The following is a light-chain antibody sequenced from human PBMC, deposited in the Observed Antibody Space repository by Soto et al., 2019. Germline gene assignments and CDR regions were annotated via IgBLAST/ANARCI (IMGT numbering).Light chain of an antibody. V-gene: IGKV3-15*01. J-gene: IGKJ1*01. CDR2: DAS. CDR1: ESVSSN. Sequence: EIVITQSPVTLSLSPGERATLSCRASESVSSNLAWYQQKPGQAPRLLIYDASTRATGIPARFSSSGSGTEFTLTISSLQSEDFAVYYCQQYNKWPPGRTFGQGTKVEIK. CDR3: QQYNKWPPGRT.